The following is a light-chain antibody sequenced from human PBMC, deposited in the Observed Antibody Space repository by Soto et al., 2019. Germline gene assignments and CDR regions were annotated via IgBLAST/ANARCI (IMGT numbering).Light chain of an antibody. CDR2: AAS. Sequence: IKLTQSPSSRSASVGDRVTITCRASQGISSYLAWYQQKPGKAPKLLIYAASTLQSGVPSRFSGSRSGPDFTLTISSLQPEDFATYYCQQSYSSPPTFGQGTKVDIK. CDR1: QGISSY. CDR3: QQSYSSPPT. J-gene: IGKJ1*01. V-gene: IGKV1-39*01.